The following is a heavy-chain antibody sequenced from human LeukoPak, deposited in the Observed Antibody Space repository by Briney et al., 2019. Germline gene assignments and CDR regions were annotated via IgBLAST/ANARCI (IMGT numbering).Heavy chain of an antibody. CDR3: ARANYDFWSGKNWFDP. V-gene: IGHV4-59*01. J-gene: IGHJ5*02. Sequence: SETLSLTCTVSGGSISSYYWSWIRQPPGKGLEWIGYIYYSGSTDYNPSLKSRVTISVDTSKNQFSLKLSSVTAGDTAVYYCARANYDFWSGKNWFDPWGQGTLVTVSS. D-gene: IGHD3-3*01. CDR1: GGSISSYY. CDR2: IYYSGST.